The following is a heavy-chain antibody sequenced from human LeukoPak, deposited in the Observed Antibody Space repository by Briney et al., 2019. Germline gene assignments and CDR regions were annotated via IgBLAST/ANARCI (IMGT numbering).Heavy chain of an antibody. CDR2: IYYSGST. CDR1: GGSISSSSYY. J-gene: IGHJ6*03. D-gene: IGHD1-26*01. V-gene: IGHV4-39*07. Sequence: PSETLSLTCTVSGGSISSSSYYWGWIRQPPGKGLEWIGSIYYSGSTYYNPSLKSRVTISVDTSKNQFSLKLSSVTAADTAVYYCAREVYSGSYWHYYYYMDVWGKGTTVTVSS. CDR3: AREVYSGSYWHYYYYMDV.